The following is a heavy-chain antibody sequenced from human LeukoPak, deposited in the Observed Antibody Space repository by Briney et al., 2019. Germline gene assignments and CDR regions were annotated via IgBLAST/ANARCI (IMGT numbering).Heavy chain of an antibody. V-gene: IGHV1-2*02. J-gene: IGHJ6*02. CDR3: ARDRAYYYDSGSFGDV. Sequence: GASVKVSCKASGYTFTGYYMHWVRQAPGQGLEWMGWINPNSGGTNYAQKFQGRVTMTRDTSISTAYMELRSLRSDDTAVYYCARDRAYYYDSGSFGDVWGQGTTVTVSS. CDR2: INPNSGGT. CDR1: GYTFTGYY. D-gene: IGHD3-10*01.